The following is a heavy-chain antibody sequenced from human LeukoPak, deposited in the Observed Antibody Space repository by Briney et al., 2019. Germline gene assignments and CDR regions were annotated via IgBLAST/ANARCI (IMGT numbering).Heavy chain of an antibody. J-gene: IGHJ4*02. D-gene: IGHD6-13*01. V-gene: IGHV3-74*01. CDR1: GFTFSTYW. Sequence: PGGSLRLSCAASGFTFSTYWMHWVRQAPGKGLVWGSRINNDGSSTSYADSVKGRFTISRDNAKNTLYLQMNSLRAEDTAVYYCARPQAPYSSRSTFDYWGQGALVTVSS. CDR2: INNDGSST. CDR3: ARPQAPYSSRSTFDY.